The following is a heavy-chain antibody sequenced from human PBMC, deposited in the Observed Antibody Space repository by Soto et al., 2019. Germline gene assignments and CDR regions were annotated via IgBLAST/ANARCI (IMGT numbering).Heavy chain of an antibody. V-gene: IGHV5-51*01. CDR3: ARTIYDYYGSGSSYYFDY. CDR2: IYPGDSDT. J-gene: IGHJ4*02. CDR1: GYSFTSYW. D-gene: IGHD3-10*01. Sequence: SLKISCKGSGYSFTSYWIGWVRQMPGKGLEWMGIIYPGDSDTRYSPSFQGQVTISADKSISTAYLQWSSLKASDTAMYYCARTIYDYYGSGSSYYFDYWGQGTLVTVSS.